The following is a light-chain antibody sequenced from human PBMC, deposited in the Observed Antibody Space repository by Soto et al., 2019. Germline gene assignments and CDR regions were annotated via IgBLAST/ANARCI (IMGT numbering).Light chain of an antibody. CDR3: QQSYSFPIT. Sequence: DIQMTQSPSSLSASVGDRVTITCRASRSISSYLNWYQQKPGKAPKLLIYAAASLQSGVPSRFSGSGSGTDFTLSISSLQPEDFATYYCQQSYSFPITFGQGTRLEIK. CDR1: RSISSY. V-gene: IGKV1-39*01. CDR2: AAA. J-gene: IGKJ5*01.